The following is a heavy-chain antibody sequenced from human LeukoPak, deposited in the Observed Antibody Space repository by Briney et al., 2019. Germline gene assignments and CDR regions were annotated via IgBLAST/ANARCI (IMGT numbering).Heavy chain of an antibody. CDR1: GFTFSSYW. CDR3: AREPRGVSVYLDY. D-gene: IGHD3-3*01. CDR2: IKQDGSEK. Sequence: GGSLRLSCAASGFTFSSYWMSWVRQAPGKGLEWVANIKQDGSEKYYVDSVKGRFTISRDNSKNTLYLQMNSLRAEDTAVYYCAREPRGVSVYLDYWDQGTLVTVSS. J-gene: IGHJ4*02. V-gene: IGHV3-7*01.